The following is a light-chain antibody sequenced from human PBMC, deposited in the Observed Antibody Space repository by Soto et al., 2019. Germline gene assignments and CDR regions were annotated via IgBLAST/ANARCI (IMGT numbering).Light chain of an antibody. Sequence: DIVMTQSPDSLAVSLGERASINCKSSQSVLYSSNNKNYLAWYQQKPGQPPKLLIYWASTRESGVPERFSGSGYGTDFTITISSLQAEDVAVYYCQQYYDTPFNVGGGNKVDIK. V-gene: IGKV4-1*01. CDR1: QSVLYSSNNKNY. J-gene: IGKJ4*01. CDR2: WAS. CDR3: QQYYDTPFN.